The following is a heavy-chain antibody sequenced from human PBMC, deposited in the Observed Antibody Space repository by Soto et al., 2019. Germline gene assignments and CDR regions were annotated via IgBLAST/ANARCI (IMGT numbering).Heavy chain of an antibody. J-gene: IGHJ6*02. Sequence: QIQLVQSGPEVKKPGASVKVSCKASGYTFTTYGISWVRQAPGQGLEWMGWISGYNGQTNYAQKFRGRVTITTDTXTXTXXMEMRSLRYDDTATYYWARDGRKELWVEGLNAMDVWGQGTTVTVSS. V-gene: IGHV1-18*01. D-gene: IGHD5-18*01. CDR3: ARDGRKELWVEGLNAMDV. CDR1: GYTFTTYG. CDR2: ISGYNGQT.